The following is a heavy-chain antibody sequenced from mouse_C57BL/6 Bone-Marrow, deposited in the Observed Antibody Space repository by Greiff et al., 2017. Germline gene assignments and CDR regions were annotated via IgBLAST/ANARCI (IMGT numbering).Heavy chain of an antibody. CDR2: ILPGSGST. D-gene: IGHD1-1*01. J-gene: IGHJ2*01. Sequence: VMLVESGAELMKPGASVKLSCKATGYTFTGYWIEWVKQRPGHGLEWIGEILPGSGSTNYNEKFKGKATFTADTSSNTSYMQLSSLTTEDSAIYYWARYPITTVVPYYFDYWGQGTTLTVSS. CDR3: ARYPITTVVPYYFDY. CDR1: GYTFTGYW. V-gene: IGHV1-9*01.